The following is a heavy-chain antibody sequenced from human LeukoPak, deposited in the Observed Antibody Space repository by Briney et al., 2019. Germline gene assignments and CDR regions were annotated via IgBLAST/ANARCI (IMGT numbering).Heavy chain of an antibody. CDR3: AKERRSSMDV. J-gene: IGHJ6*03. CDR1: GFIFTTSA. CDR2: ISSGGGST. D-gene: IGHD6-6*01. Sequence: GGSLRLSCEASGFIFTTSAISWVRQAPGKGLEWVSFISSGGGSTYYSDPVRGRFTISRDNSNNTVSLHMHSLRVEDTAIYYCAKERRSSMDVWGNGTTVSVSS. V-gene: IGHV3-23*01.